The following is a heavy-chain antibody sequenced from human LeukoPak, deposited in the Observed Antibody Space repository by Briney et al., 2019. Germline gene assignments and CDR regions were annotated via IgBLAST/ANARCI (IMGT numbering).Heavy chain of an antibody. Sequence: GESLRISCQGSGYSFTSYWITWVRQMPGKGLEWMGRIDPSDSYTNYSPSFQGHVTISADTSISTAYLQWSSRKASDTAIYYCARRGGVAGIHNWGQGTLVTVSS. CDR1: GYSFTSYW. D-gene: IGHD6-19*01. CDR2: IDPSDSYT. V-gene: IGHV5-10-1*01. CDR3: ARRGGVAGIHN. J-gene: IGHJ4*02.